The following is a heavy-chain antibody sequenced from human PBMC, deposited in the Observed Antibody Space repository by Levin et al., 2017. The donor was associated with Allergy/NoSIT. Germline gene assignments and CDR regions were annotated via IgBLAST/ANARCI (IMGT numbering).Heavy chain of an antibody. V-gene: IGHV5-51*01. CDR1: GYSFTSYW. CDR2: IYPSDSDT. J-gene: IGHJ3*01. CDR3: ARLRKAAVRFDAFEL. D-gene: IGHD6-13*01. Sequence: GGSLRLSCKASGYSFTSYWIGWVRQMPGKGLEWMGIIYPSDSDTRYSPSFQGQVTISADKSISTAYLQWSSLKASDTALYYCARLRKAAVRFDAFELWGQGTMVTVSS.